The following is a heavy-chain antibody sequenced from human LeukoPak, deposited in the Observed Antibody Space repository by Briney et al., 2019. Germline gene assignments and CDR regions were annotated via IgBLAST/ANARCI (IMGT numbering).Heavy chain of an antibody. CDR2: FDPEDGET. CDR3: ARGTDYGDRNNWFDP. V-gene: IGHV1-24*01. D-gene: IGHD4-17*01. CDR1: GYTLTELS. Sequence: ASVKVSCKVSGYTLTELSMHWVRQAPGKGLEWMGGFDPEDGETIYAQKFQGRVTMTRNTSISTAYMELSSLRSEDTAVYYCARGTDYGDRNNWFDPWGQGTLVTVSS. J-gene: IGHJ5*02.